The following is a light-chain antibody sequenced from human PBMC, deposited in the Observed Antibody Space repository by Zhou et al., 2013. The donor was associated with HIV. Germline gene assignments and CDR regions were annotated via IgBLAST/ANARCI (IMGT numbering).Light chain of an antibody. V-gene: IGKV3-11*01. CDR3: QQRRNWPPLT. CDR1: QDVNIY. CDR2: DTS. Sequence: ETVLTQSPATLSLSPGERATLSCRASQDVNIYLAWYQQKPGQAPRLLIYDTSNRATGIPDRFSGSGSGTDFTLTISSLEPEDFAVYYCQQRRNWPPLTFGGGTKVEMK. J-gene: IGKJ4*01.